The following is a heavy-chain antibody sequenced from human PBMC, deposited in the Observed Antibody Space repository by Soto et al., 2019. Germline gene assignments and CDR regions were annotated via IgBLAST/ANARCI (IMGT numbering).Heavy chain of an antibody. D-gene: IGHD2-8*01. CDR3: AGDTEMDYYGMDV. CDR2: IIPIFGTA. Sequence: SVKGSCKASGGTFSSYAISWVRQDPGQGLEWMGGIIPIFGTANYAQKFQGRVTITADESTSTAYMELSSLRSEDTAVYYCAGDTEMDYYGMDVWGQGTTVTVSS. V-gene: IGHV1-69*13. CDR1: GGTFSSYA. J-gene: IGHJ6*02.